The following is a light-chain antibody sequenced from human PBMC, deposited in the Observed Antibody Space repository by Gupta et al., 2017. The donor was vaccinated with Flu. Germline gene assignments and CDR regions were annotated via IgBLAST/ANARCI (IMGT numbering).Light chain of an antibody. J-gene: IGLJ1*01. CDR1: SSNIGAGYD. CDR2: ANT. Sequence: QAVLTQPPSVPGASGQRVTISCTGSSSNIGAGYDVQWYQQVPGTAPRLLIYANTDRPSGVPDRFSGSKSDISASLAITGLQAEDEADYYCQSYDSSLSAYVFATGTKVTVL. V-gene: IGLV1-40*01. CDR3: QSYDSSLSAYV.